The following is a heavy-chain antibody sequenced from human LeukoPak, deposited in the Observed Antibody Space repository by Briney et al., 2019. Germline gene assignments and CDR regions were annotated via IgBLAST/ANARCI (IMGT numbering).Heavy chain of an antibody. CDR3: ASGHDFWSGYGHFQH. Sequence: SETLSLTCTVSGGSISSYYWSWIRQPPGKGLEWIGYIYYSGSTNYNPSLKSRVTISVDTSKNQFSLKLSSVTAADTAVYYCASGHDFWSGYGHFQHWGQGTLVTVSS. CDR2: IYYSGST. V-gene: IGHV4-59*01. CDR1: GGSISSYY. D-gene: IGHD3-3*01. J-gene: IGHJ1*01.